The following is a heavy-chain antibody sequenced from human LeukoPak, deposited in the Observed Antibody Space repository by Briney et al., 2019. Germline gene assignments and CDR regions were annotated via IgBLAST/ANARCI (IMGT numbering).Heavy chain of an antibody. CDR3: ARDAGYSSPDY. CDR1: GYTFTSYG. Sequence: ASVKVSCKASGYTFTSYGISWVRQAPGQGLEWMGWISAYNGNTNYAQKLQGRVTMTTDTSTSTVYMELRSLRSDDTAVYYCARDAGYSSPDYWGQGTLVTVS. V-gene: IGHV1-18*01. J-gene: IGHJ4*02. CDR2: ISAYNGNT. D-gene: IGHD6-19*01.